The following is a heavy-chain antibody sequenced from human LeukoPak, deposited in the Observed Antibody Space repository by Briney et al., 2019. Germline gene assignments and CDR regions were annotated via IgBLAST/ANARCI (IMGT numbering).Heavy chain of an antibody. D-gene: IGHD3-10*01. CDR2: INPSGGST. V-gene: IGHV1-46*01. J-gene: IGHJ4*02. Sequence: ASVKVSCKASGGTFSNYAISWVRQAPGQGLEWMGIINPSGGSTSYAQKFQGRVTMTRDTSTSTVYMELSSLRSEDTAVYYCARAQAQAYGSGSYIPVISGSDYWGQGTLVTVSS. CDR1: GGTFSNYA. CDR3: ARAQAQAYGSGSYIPVISGSDY.